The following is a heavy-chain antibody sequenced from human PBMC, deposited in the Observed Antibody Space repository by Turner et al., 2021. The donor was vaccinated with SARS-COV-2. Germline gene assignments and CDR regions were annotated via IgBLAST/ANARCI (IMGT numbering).Heavy chain of an antibody. D-gene: IGHD6-19*01. CDR1: GFTFSSFG. CDR2: IWYDGSNK. CDR3: ARDKGEGSSGWLIPSGSYYFDY. Sequence: VQLVESGGGVVQPGRSLSLSFSASGFTFSSFGMHWVRQAPGKGLEWVAFIWYDGSNKYYADSVKGRFTISRDNSKNTLYLQMNSLRAEDTAVYYCARDKGEGSSGWLIPSGSYYFDYWGQGTLVTVSS. V-gene: IGHV3-33*01. J-gene: IGHJ4*02.